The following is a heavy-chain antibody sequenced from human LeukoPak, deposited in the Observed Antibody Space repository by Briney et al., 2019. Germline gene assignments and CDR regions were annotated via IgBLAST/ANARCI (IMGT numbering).Heavy chain of an antibody. CDR3: ARHFPYDFWSGYYTGDYYYYMDV. J-gene: IGHJ6*03. CDR1: GGSISSSSYS. Sequence: SETLSLTCTVSGGSISSSSYSWGWIRQPPGKGLEWIGSIYYSGSTYYNPSLKSRVTISVDTSKNQFSLKLSSVTAADTAVYYCARHFPYDFWSGYYTGDYYYYMDVWGKGTTVTVSS. V-gene: IGHV4-39*01. D-gene: IGHD3-3*01. CDR2: IYYSGST.